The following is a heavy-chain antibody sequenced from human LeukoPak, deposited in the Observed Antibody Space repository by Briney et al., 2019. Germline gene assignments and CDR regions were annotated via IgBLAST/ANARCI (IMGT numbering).Heavy chain of an antibody. CDR3: ARVGSYKFDY. CDR2: ISYDGSNK. D-gene: IGHD5-24*01. J-gene: IGHJ4*02. Sequence: GGSLRLSCAASGFTFSSYAMHWVRQAPGKGLEWVAVISYDGSNKYYADSVKGRFTISRGNSKNTLYLQMNSLTGEDTAVYYCARVGSYKFDYWGQGTLVTVSS. CDR1: GFTFSSYA. V-gene: IGHV3-30*14.